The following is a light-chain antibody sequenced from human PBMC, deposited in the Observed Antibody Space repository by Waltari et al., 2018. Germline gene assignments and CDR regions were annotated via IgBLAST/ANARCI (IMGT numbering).Light chain of an antibody. CDR3: ILGTRPWT. V-gene: IGKV2-30*01. J-gene: IGKJ1*01. CDR2: QVA. Sequence: EVVMTQSPVSLSVTLGQPASISCRCSESLLIHDGKMYLNWFPQRPGQSPRRLLYQVADRDSGVPDIFSGSGSGADFTLRISRVEAEDAGLYFCILGTRPWTFGPGTKVEIK. CDR1: ESLLIHDGKMY.